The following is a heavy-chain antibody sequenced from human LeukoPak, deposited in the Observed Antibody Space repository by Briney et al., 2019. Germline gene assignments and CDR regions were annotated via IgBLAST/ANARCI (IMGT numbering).Heavy chain of an antibody. CDR2: IYYSGST. V-gene: IGHV4-31*03. CDR3: ARLGPGANYYYYMDV. J-gene: IGHJ6*03. Sequence: SETLSLTCTVSGGSISSGGYYWSRIRQHPGKGLEWIGYIYYSGSTYYNPSLKSRVTISVDTSKNQFSLKLSSVTAADTAVYYCARLGPGANYYYYMDVWGKGTTVTVSS. D-gene: IGHD7-27*01. CDR1: GGSISSGGYY.